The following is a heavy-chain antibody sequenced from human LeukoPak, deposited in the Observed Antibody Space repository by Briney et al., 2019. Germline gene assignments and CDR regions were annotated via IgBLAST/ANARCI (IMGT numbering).Heavy chain of an antibody. CDR1: GFTFSSYA. CDR2: ISGSGDST. V-gene: IGHV3-23*01. CDR3: AKDHSYGSGSLPLPDY. J-gene: IGHJ4*02. D-gene: IGHD3-10*01. Sequence: GSLRLFCAASGFTFSSYAMSWVCQAPGKGLEWVSAISGSGDSTYYADSVKGRFTISRDNSKNTLYLQMNSLRAEDTAVYYCAKDHSYGSGSLPLPDYWGQGTLASVSS.